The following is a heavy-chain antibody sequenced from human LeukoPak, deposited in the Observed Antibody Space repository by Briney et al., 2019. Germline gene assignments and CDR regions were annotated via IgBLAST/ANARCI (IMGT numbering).Heavy chain of an antibody. V-gene: IGHV4-38-2*02. CDR2: IYHSGST. D-gene: IGHD1-7*01. J-gene: IGHJ4*02. CDR3: ARLGTVDY. CDR1: GYFISSGYY. Sequence: SETLSLTCSVSGYFISSGYYWGWIRQPPGKGLEWIGSIYHSGSTYYNSSLKSRVTISVDTSKNQFSLKLSSVTAADTAVYYCARLGTVDYWGQGTLVTVSS.